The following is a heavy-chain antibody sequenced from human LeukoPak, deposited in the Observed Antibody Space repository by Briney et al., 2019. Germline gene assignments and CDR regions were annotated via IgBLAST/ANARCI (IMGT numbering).Heavy chain of an antibody. Sequence: GGSLRLSCAASGFTFSSYGMHWVRQAPGKGLEWVAVISFDGTNKFYADSVKGRFTISRDNAKNSLYLQMNSLRAEDAAVYYCARDQRMDYYGSGSYSHFDYWGQGTLVTVSS. D-gene: IGHD3-10*01. CDR2: ISFDGTNK. CDR3: ARDQRMDYYGSGSYSHFDY. CDR1: GFTFSSYG. V-gene: IGHV3-30*03. J-gene: IGHJ4*02.